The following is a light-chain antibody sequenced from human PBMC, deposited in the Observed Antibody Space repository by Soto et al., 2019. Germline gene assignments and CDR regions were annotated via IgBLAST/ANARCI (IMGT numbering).Light chain of an antibody. CDR1: SSDVGGYNS. V-gene: IGLV2-8*01. CDR2: EVN. J-gene: IGLJ3*02. Sequence: QSALTQPPSASGSPGQSVTISCAGTSSDVGGYNSVSWYQQHPGKAPKLMIYEVNKRPSGVPDRFSGSKAGNTASLTVSGLQAEDAADYYCSSYADSNNLVFGGWTMLTVL. CDR3: SSYADSNNLV.